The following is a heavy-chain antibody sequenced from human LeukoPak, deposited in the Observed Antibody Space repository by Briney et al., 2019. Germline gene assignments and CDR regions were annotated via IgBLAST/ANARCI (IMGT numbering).Heavy chain of an antibody. CDR3: ARVNTGNWYFDL. Sequence: GGSLRLSCAASGFTFSSYWMHWVRQAPGKGLVWVSRINSDGSSTSYADSVRGRFTISRDNAENTVYLQMNSLGAEDTALYSCARVNTGNWYFDLWGRGTLVTVSS. V-gene: IGHV3-74*01. CDR2: INSDGSST. J-gene: IGHJ2*01. CDR1: GFTFSSYW. D-gene: IGHD3-10*01.